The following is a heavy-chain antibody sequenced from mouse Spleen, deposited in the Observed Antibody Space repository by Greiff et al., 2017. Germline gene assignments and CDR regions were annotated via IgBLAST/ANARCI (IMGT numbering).Heavy chain of an antibody. V-gene: IGHV1-52*01. CDR1: GYTFTSYW. J-gene: IGHJ1*01. Sequence: QVQLQQPGAELVRPGSSVKLSCKASGYTFTSYWMHWVKQRPIQGLEWIGNIDPSDSETHYNQKFKDKATLTVDKSSSTAYMQLSSLTSEDSAVYYCARGDWNYYGYWYFDVWGAGTTVTVSS. CDR2: IDPSDSET. D-gene: IGHD1-1*01. CDR3: ARGDWNYYGYWYFDV.